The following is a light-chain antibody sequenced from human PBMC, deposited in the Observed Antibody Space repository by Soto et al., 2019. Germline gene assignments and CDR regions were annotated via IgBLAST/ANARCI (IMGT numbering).Light chain of an antibody. V-gene: IGKV3-15*01. CDR3: QQYNSWPLT. J-gene: IGKJ1*01. CDR2: DAS. CDR1: QSVSSS. Sequence: EIVMTQSPATLSVSPGERATLSCRASQSVSSSLAWYQQKPGQAPRLLIYDASTRATGIPARFSGSGSGTEFTLTISSLQSEDFAVYYCQQYNSWPLTFGQGTKVDNK.